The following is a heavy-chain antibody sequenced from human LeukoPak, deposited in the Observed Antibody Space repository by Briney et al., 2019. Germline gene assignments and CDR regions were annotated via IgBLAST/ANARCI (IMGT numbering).Heavy chain of an antibody. CDR3: ARGREYQVDAFDI. J-gene: IGHJ3*02. V-gene: IGHV1-2*02. CDR2: INPNSGGT. Sequence: ASVKVSCKASGYTFTSYGISWVRQAPGQGLEWMGWINPNSGGTNYAQKFQGRVTMTRDTSISTAYMELSRLRSDDTAVYYCARGREYQVDAFDIWARGQWSPSLQ. CDR1: GYTFTSYG. D-gene: IGHD2-2*01.